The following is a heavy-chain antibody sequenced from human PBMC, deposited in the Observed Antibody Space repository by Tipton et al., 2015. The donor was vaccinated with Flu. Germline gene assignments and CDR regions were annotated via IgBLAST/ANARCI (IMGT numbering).Heavy chain of an antibody. CDR1: GYTFNSYG. CDR3: ARGSRFIWLDP. CDR2: INPYDGDT. J-gene: IGHJ5*02. D-gene: IGHD3-10*01. V-gene: IGHV1-18*01. Sequence: QLVQSGAEVKKPGASVRVSCQASGYTFNSYGISWVRQAPGQGLVWMAWINPYDGDTKYAQSFQDRVTMTIDTSTSTAYMELRSLGSDDTAMYYCARGSRFIWLDPWGQGTLVTVSS.